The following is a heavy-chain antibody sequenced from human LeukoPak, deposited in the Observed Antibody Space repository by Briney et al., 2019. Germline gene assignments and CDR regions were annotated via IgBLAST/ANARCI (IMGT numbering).Heavy chain of an antibody. CDR3: ARDRGGSGSFFSHFDY. CDR2: IYHSGRT. J-gene: IGHJ4*02. Sequence: PSQTLSLTCAVSGGSISSSNWWSWVRQPPGKGLEWIGEIYHSGRTTYSTSIKNRVTRSVDKSTNQFSLTLSSVTAADTAVYYWARDRGGSGSFFSHFDYWGQGALGTVSS. CDR1: GGSISSSNW. V-gene: IGHV4-4*02. D-gene: IGHD3-10*01.